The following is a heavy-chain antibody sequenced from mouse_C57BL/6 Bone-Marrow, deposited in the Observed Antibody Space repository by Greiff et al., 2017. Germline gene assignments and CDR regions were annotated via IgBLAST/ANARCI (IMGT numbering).Heavy chain of an antibody. Sequence: VQLQESGAELARPGASVKLSCTASGYTFTSYGISWVKQRPGQGLEWIGEIYPRSGTTYYNETFKGKATLTADNSSSKAYMKLHRLTSEDSAVYFGARSYYYGSSDSAWFAYWGQGTMLTVSA. CDR2: IYPRSGTT. CDR1: GYTFTSYG. V-gene: IGHV1-81*01. J-gene: IGHJ3*01. CDR3: ARSYYYGSSDSAWFAY. D-gene: IGHD1-1*01.